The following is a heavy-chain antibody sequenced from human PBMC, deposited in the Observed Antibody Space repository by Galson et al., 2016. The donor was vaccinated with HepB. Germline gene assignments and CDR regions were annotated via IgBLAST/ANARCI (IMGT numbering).Heavy chain of an antibody. V-gene: IGHV3-7*03. J-gene: IGHJ4*02. D-gene: IGHD6-19*01. Sequence: SLRLSCAASGLAFSYYGMTWVRQAPGKGLEWVANIKQDGTEKYYMDSVKGRFTISRDNAKNSLYLQMNSLRADDTAVYYCARDRGYSGWSYFDYWGQGTLVTVSS. CDR1: GLAFSYYG. CDR2: IKQDGTEK. CDR3: ARDRGYSGWSYFDY.